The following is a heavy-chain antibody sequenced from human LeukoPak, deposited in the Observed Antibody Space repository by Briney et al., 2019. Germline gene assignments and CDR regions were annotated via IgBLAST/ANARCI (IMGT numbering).Heavy chain of an antibody. CDR2: INIDSITV. CDR3: STAKFDN. Sequence: GGSLRLSCAASGFPLSSYSINWVRQAPGKGLEWVSYINIDSITVNYADSVKGRLTISRDNAKSSLYLQMNSLRAEDTAVYYRSTAKFDNWGQGTLVTVSS. V-gene: IGHV3-48*01. CDR1: GFPLSSYS. J-gene: IGHJ4*02.